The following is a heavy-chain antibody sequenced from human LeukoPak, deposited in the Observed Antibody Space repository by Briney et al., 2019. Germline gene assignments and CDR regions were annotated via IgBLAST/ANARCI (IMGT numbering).Heavy chain of an antibody. Sequence: GGSLRLSCAASGFTFSSYAMSWVRQAPGKGLEWVSAISGSGGSTYYADSVKGRFTISRDNSKNTLYLQMNSLRAEDTAVYYCAKDQRVEYYDTLTGYYGSRGLTSYWGQGTLVTVSS. J-gene: IGHJ4*02. CDR3: AKDQRVEYYDTLTGYYGSRGLTSY. CDR1: GFTFSSYA. D-gene: IGHD3-9*01. CDR2: ISGSGGST. V-gene: IGHV3-23*01.